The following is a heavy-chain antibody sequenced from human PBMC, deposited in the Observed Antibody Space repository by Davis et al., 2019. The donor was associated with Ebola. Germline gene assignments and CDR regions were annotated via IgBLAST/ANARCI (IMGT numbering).Heavy chain of an antibody. D-gene: IGHD6-13*01. CDR2: VWYDGSRE. CDR3: AKERGSSWSPGALYDY. J-gene: IGHJ4*02. V-gene: IGHV3-33*06. CDR1: GFSFGNYG. Sequence: GGSLRLSCAASGFSFGNYGMHWVRQAPGKGLEWVAVVWYDGSREYYGDSVRGRFTISRDNSKNMLFLQMNSLRAEDTAVYYCAKERGSSWSPGALYDYWGQGTLVTVSS.